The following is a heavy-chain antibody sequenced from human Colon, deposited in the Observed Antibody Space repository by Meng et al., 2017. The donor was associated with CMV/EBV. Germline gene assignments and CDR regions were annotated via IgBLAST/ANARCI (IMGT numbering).Heavy chain of an antibody. CDR2: INPKTANP. Sequence: KASGYMFTRYNINWVRQAPGQWLEWMGYINPKTANPTYVQGFTGRFVFSLDTSVSTAYLQISSLEAEDTAVYYCATGSVAADGKGYWGQGTLVTVSS. J-gene: IGHJ1*01. CDR3: ATGSVAADGKGY. CDR1: GYMFTRYN. V-gene: IGHV7-4-1*02. D-gene: IGHD6-13*01.